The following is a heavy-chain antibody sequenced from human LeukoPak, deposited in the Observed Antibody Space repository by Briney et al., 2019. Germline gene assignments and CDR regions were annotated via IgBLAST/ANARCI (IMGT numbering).Heavy chain of an antibody. CDR2: ISYDGSNK. CDR1: GFTFSSYA. CDR3: GSPRTFSGRNVLDM. D-gene: IGHD3-10*02. Sequence: GGSLRLSCAASGFTFSSYAMHWVRQAPGKGLEWVAVISYDGSNKYYADSVKGRFTISRDNSKNTLYLQMNSLRVEDTAVYYCGSPRTFSGRNVLDMWGQGTMVTVSS. J-gene: IGHJ3*02. V-gene: IGHV3-30-3*01.